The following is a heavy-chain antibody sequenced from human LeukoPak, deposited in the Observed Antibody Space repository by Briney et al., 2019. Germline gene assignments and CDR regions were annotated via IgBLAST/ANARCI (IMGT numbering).Heavy chain of an antibody. CDR2: INPYSGGT. J-gene: IGHJ6*03. D-gene: IGHD6-13*01. V-gene: IGHV1-2*02. CDR3: ARDGSSETDYYYYYYMDV. CDR1: GYTFTGYY. Sequence: ASVKVSCKASGYTFTGYYMHWVRRAPGQGLEWMGWINPYSGGTNYAQNFQGRVTMTRDTSISTAYMELSRLRSDDTAVYYCARDGSSETDYYYYYYMDVWGKGTTVTVSS.